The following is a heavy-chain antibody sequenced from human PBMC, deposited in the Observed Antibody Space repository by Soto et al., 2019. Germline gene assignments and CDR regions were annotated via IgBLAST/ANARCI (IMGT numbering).Heavy chain of an antibody. CDR2: IYWDDDK. D-gene: IGHD2-21*02. Sequence: QITLKESGPTLVKPTQTLTLTCTFSGFSLSTSGVAVGWIRQPPGKALERLALIYWDDDKRYSPSMKGRLTITKDTSKNQVVLIMTNMDPEDTATYYCAHRLTATAFDIWGQGTMVTVSS. V-gene: IGHV2-5*02. J-gene: IGHJ3*02. CDR1: GFSLSTSGVA. CDR3: AHRLTATAFDI.